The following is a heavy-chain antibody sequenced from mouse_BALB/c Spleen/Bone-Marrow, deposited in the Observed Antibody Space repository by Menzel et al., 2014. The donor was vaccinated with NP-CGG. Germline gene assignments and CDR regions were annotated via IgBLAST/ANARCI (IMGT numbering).Heavy chain of an antibody. Sequence: VQLQQSGAELMRPGSSVNISCKASGYAFSNYGMNWVKQRPGQGLEWIGQIYPGDGDTNYNGKFKGRVTLTADKSSSTACMQLTSITSKGSAVYFCTSVYDFGRGYAMDYWGQGTSVTVSS. CDR1: GYAFSNYG. V-gene: IGHV1-80*01. CDR2: IYPGDGDT. J-gene: IGHJ4*01. CDR3: TSVYDFGRGYAMDY. D-gene: IGHD2-3*01.